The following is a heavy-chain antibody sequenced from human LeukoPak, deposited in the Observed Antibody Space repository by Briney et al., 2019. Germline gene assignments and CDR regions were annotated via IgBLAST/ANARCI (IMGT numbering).Heavy chain of an antibody. J-gene: IGHJ5*02. D-gene: IGHD3-10*02. CDR2: ISDSGST. V-gene: IGHV4-59*08. CDR3: ARFVRGSWFDP. CDR1: GASISSYY. Sequence: PSETLSLTCTVSGASISSYYWTWIRQPPGKGLEWIGYISDSGSTDYSPSLKSRVTISVDTSKNELSLKLNSLTAADTAVYYCARFVRGSWFDPWGQGTLVIVSS.